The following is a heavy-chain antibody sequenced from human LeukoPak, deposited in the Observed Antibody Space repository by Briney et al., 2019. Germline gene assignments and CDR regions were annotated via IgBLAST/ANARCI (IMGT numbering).Heavy chain of an antibody. D-gene: IGHD3-3*01. Sequence: GGSLRLSCAASGFTFSSYWMHWVRQAPGKGLVWVSRINGDGSSTSYADSVRGRFTISRDNAKNTLYLQMNSLRAEDTAVYYCARDSRALTYDFWSGRAYYFDYWGQGTLVTVSS. V-gene: IGHV3-74*01. CDR1: GFTFSSYW. CDR3: ARDSRALTYDFWSGRAYYFDY. J-gene: IGHJ4*02. CDR2: INGDGSST.